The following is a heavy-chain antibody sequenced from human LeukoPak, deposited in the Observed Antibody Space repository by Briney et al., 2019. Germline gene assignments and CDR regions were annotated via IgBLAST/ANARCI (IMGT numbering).Heavy chain of an antibody. D-gene: IGHD4-17*01. J-gene: IGHJ3*02. CDR1: GGSISSYY. CDR3: ARALDYGDYGGSGVFDI. Sequence: SKTLSLTCTVSGGSISSYYWSWIRQPAGKGLEWIGRIYTSGSTNYNPSPKSRVTMSVDTSKNQFSLKLSSVTAADTAVYYCARALDYGDYGGSGVFDIWGQGTMVTVSS. CDR2: IYTSGST. V-gene: IGHV4-4*07.